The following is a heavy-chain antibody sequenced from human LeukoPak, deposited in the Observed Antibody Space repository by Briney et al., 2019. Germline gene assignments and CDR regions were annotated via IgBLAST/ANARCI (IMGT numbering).Heavy chain of an antibody. CDR2: ISWDGGST. CDR1: GFTFDDYA. CDR3: AKDVKRSGWDYFDY. V-gene: IGHV3-43D*04. Sequence: PGGSLRLSCAASGFTFDDYAMHWVRQAPGKGLEWVSLISWDGGSTYYADSVKGRFTISRDNSKNSLYLQMNSLRAEDTALYYCAKDVKRSGWDYFDYWGQGTRVTVSS. D-gene: IGHD6-19*01. J-gene: IGHJ4*02.